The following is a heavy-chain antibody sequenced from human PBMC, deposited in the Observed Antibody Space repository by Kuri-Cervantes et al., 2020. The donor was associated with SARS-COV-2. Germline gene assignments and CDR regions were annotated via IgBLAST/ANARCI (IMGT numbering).Heavy chain of an antibody. D-gene: IGHD3-3*01. J-gene: IGHJ6*03. Sequence: GGFLRLSCAASGFTFSSYSMNWVRQAPGKGLEWVSSISSSSSYIYYADSVKGRFTISRDNAKNSLYLQMNSLKTEDTAVYYCTRDPPYDFWSGYYPIHYYYYMDVWGKGTTVTVSS. CDR3: TRDPPYDFWSGYYPIHYYYYMDV. V-gene: IGHV3-21*03. CDR1: GFTFSSYS. CDR2: ISSSSSYI.